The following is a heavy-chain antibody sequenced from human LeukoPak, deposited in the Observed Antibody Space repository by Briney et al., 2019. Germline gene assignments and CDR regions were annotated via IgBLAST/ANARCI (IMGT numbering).Heavy chain of an antibody. J-gene: IGHJ3*02. D-gene: IGHD3-22*01. CDR1: GFTFSSYA. Sequence: GGSLRLSCAASGFTFSSYAMSWVRQAPGKGLEWVSAISGSGGSTYYADSVKGRFTISRDNSKNTLYLQMNSLIAEDTAVYYFAKGRLVTMIVVGFDIWGQGTMVTVSS. CDR3: AKGRLVTMIVVGFDI. V-gene: IGHV3-23*01. CDR2: ISGSGGST.